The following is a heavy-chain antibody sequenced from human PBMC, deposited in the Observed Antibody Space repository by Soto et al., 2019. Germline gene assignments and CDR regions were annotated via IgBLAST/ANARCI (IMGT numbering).Heavy chain of an antibody. Sequence: SETLSLTCTVSGGSISSYYWSWIRQPPGKGLEWIGYIYYSGSTYYNPSLKSRVTISVDTSKNQFSLKLSSVTAADTAVYYCARQGTYYYDSSGYYSFDYWGQATLVTVSS. CDR3: ARQGTYYYDSSGYYSFDY. V-gene: IGHV4-59*08. CDR2: IYYSGST. CDR1: GGSISSYY. D-gene: IGHD3-22*01. J-gene: IGHJ4*02.